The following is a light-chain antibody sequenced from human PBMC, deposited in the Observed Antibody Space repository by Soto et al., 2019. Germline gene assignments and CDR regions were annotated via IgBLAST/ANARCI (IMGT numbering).Light chain of an antibody. CDR3: QQSYSTPWT. CDR2: AAS. J-gene: IGKJ1*01. CDR1: QSVSHY. Sequence: DIQMTQSPSSLSASVGDRVTITCRASQSVSHYLTWYQQQPGKVPKLLIYAASSLHSGVPSRFSGSGSGTDFNLTISSLQPEDFATYYCQQSYSTPWTFGQGTKVDI. V-gene: IGKV1-39*01.